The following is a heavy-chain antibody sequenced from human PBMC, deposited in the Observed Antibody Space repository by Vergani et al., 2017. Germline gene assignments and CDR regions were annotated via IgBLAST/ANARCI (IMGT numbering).Heavy chain of an antibody. Sequence: EVQLVQSGAEVKKPGESLKISCKGSGYSFTSYWIGWVRQMPGKGLEWMGIIYPGDSDTRYSPSFQGQVTISADKSISTAYLQWSSLKVSDTAMYYCARLSQGESPAAPFHWYFDLWGRGTLVTVSS. CDR1: GYSFTSYW. D-gene: IGHD3-16*01. CDR2: IYPGDSDT. CDR3: ARLSQGESPAAPFHWYFDL. V-gene: IGHV5-51*03. J-gene: IGHJ2*01.